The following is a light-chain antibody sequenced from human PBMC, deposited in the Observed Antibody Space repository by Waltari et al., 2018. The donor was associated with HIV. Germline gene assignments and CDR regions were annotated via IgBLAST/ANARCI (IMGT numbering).Light chain of an antibody. J-gene: IGLJ2*01. Sequence: SYELTQPPSVSVSPGQTASITCSGHKLGDKYACWFQQKPGQSPVLVIYQDWKRPSGIPDRFFVSNSGTTATLTIRGTQAMDEADYSCQAWDSNTVIFGGGTKLTVL. CDR2: QDW. CDR1: KLGDKY. CDR3: QAWDSNTVI. V-gene: IGLV3-1*01.